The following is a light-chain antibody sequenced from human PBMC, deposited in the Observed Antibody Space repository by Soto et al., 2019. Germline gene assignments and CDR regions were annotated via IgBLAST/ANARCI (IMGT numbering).Light chain of an antibody. Sequence: QSVLTQSPSASASLGASVKLTCTLSSGHSSYAIAWHQQQPEKGPRYLMKLNSDGSHSKGDGIPDRFSGSSSGAERYLTISSLQSEDEADYYCQTWGTGIHYDFGTGTKLTVL. V-gene: IGLV4-69*01. J-gene: IGLJ1*01. CDR3: QTWGTGIHYD. CDR1: SGHSSYA. CDR2: LNSDGSH.